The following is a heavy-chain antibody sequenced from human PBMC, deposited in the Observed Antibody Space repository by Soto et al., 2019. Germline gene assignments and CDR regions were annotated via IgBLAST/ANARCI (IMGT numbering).Heavy chain of an antibody. D-gene: IGHD7-27*01. CDR3: ARGRYCLTGRCFPNWFDS. Sequence: PSETLSLTCTVSGGSFSSADSYWSWFRQPPGKGLEWIGFIYYTGSTYYNPSLKSRITISLDTSKSQFSLRVSAVTAADTAVYFCARGRYCLTGRCFPNWFDSWGQGALVTVSS. V-gene: IGHV4-30-4*01. CDR2: IYYTGST. J-gene: IGHJ5*01. CDR1: GGSFSSADSY.